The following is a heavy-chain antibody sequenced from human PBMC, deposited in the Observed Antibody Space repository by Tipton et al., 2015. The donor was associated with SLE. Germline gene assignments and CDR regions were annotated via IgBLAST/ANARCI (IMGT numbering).Heavy chain of an antibody. CDR1: GGTFNSFA. V-gene: IGHV1-69*01. CDR2: IIPIFGTP. CDR3: ARDSHYDILTGPFDY. D-gene: IGHD3-9*01. J-gene: IGHJ4*02. Sequence: QVQLVQSGAEMKKPGSSVKVSCKTSGGTFNSFAISWVRQAPGQGLEWMGGIIPIFGTPNYAQKFQGRIIITADESTSTVYMELSSLRSEDTAMYYCARDSHYDILTGPFDYWGQGSLVTVSS.